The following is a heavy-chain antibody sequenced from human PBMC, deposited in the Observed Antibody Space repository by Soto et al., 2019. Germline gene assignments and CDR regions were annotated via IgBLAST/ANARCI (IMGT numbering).Heavy chain of an antibody. J-gene: IGHJ4*02. CDR3: AKGELPGKYSSSSDTDY. V-gene: IGHV3-23*01. CDR2: ISGSGGST. D-gene: IGHD6-6*01. Sequence: GGSLRLSCAASGFTFSSYAMSWVRQAPGKGLEWVSAISGSGGSTYYADSVKGRFTISRDNSKNTLYLQMNSLRAEDTAVYYCAKGELPGKYSSSSDTDYWGQGTLVTVSS. CDR1: GFTFSSYA.